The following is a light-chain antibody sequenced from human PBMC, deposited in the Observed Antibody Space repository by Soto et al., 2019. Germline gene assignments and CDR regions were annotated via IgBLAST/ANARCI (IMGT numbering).Light chain of an antibody. CDR3: AVWDDSLSAWV. J-gene: IGLJ3*02. CDR1: GSNIGNNY. CDR2: KNN. Sequence: QSVLTQPSSTSGTPGQRVTISCSGSGSNIGNNYVCWYQQLPGAVPRLVIYKNNGRPSGVPDRFSGSQSGTSASLAISGLRSEDEADYYCAVWDDSLSAWVFGGGTKLTVL. V-gene: IGLV1-47*01.